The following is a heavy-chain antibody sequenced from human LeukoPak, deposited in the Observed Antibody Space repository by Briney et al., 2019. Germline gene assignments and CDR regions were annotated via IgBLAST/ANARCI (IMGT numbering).Heavy chain of an antibody. Sequence: SETLSLTCTVSGDSISTSSYYWGWIRQPPGKGLEWLGSIYYSGISHYNPSLKRRVTIYVDTSRNQFSLHLYSVTAADTAVFYYARSDYYDYRQIDFWGQGTLVTVSS. CDR2: IYYSGIS. D-gene: IGHD3-22*01. J-gene: IGHJ4*02. V-gene: IGHV4-39*01. CDR3: ARSDYYDYRQIDF. CDR1: GDSISTSSYY.